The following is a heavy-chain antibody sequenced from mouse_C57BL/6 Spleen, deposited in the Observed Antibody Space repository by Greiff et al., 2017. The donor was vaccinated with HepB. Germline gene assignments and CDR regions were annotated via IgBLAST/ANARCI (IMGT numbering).Heavy chain of an antibody. CDR2: IRSKSNNYAT. CDR1: GFSFNTYA. J-gene: IGHJ4*01. CDR3: VRHAGAGDY. Sequence: EVQGVESGGGLVQPKGSLKLSCAASGFSFNTYAMNWVRQAPGKGLEWVARIRSKSNNYATYYADSVKDRFTISRDDSESMLYLQMNNLKTEDTAMYYCVRHAGAGDYWGQGTSVTVSS. V-gene: IGHV10-1*01.